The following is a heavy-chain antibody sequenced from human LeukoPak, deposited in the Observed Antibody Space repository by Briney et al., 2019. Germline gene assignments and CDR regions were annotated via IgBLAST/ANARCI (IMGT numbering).Heavy chain of an antibody. Sequence: SETLSLTRTFSGGSISSYYWSWIGQPGAKGLEWIGRIYNSGSTIYNPSLKSQVTMSVDTSKNQYSLKLSSVTAADTAVYSCARGRYESTRLSAYYYYDMDVWGKGTTVTVSS. CDR2: IYNSGST. J-gene: IGHJ6*03. D-gene: IGHD1-14*01. V-gene: IGHV4-4*07. CDR1: GGSISSYY. CDR3: ARGRYESTRLSAYYYYDMDV.